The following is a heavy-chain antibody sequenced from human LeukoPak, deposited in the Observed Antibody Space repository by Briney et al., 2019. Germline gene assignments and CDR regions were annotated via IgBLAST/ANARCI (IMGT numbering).Heavy chain of an antibody. Sequence: PSETLSLTCTVSGGSISSYYWSWIRQPPGKGLEWIGYIYYSGSTNYNPSLKSRVTISVDTSKNQFSLKLSSVTAADTAVYYCARSASWDYYYYMDVWGKGTTVTVSS. J-gene: IGHJ6*03. V-gene: IGHV4-59*01. D-gene: IGHD3-16*01. CDR1: GGSISSYY. CDR3: ARSASWDYYYYMDV. CDR2: IYYSGST.